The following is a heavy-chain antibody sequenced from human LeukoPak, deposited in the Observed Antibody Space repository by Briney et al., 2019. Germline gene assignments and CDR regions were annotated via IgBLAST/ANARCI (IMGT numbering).Heavy chain of an antibody. V-gene: IGHV3-21*01. CDR3: AREGTTVGHDFDY. J-gene: IGHJ4*02. D-gene: IGHD4-11*01. CDR1: GFTFSSYS. Sequence: GGSLRLSCAASGFTFSSYSMNWVRQASGKGLEWVSSISTSSSYIYYADSLKGRFTISGDNAKNSLYLQMDSLRAEDTAVYYCAREGTTVGHDFDYWGQGTLVTVSS. CDR2: ISTSSSYI.